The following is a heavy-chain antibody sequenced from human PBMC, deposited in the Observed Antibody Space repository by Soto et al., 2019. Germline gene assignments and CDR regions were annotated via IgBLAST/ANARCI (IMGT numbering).Heavy chain of an antibody. D-gene: IGHD6-13*01. Sequence: GASLKISCQSSGYTFSNFWIGWVHQLPGKGLEWMGIIYPGDHETRYSPSFHGKVTISADRSINTAYLQWNSLEASDTAFYFCARSPRSSPYFDYWGQGALVTVSS. V-gene: IGHV5-51*07. CDR1: GYTFSNFW. J-gene: IGHJ4*02. CDR3: ARSPRSSPYFDY. CDR2: IYPGDHET.